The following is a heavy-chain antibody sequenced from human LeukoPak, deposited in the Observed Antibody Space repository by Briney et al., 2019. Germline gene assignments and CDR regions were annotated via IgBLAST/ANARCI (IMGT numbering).Heavy chain of an antibody. CDR3: ARVAADTSNYYFDY. Sequence: SETLSLTCTVSGGSISSYYWSWIRQPPGKGLEWIGYIYYSGSTNYNPSLKSRVTISVEKSKNQFSLKLSPVTAADTAVYYCARVAADTSNYYFDYWGQGTLDTVSS. J-gene: IGHJ4*02. V-gene: IGHV4-59*08. CDR2: IYYSGST. CDR1: GGSISSYY. D-gene: IGHD6-13*01.